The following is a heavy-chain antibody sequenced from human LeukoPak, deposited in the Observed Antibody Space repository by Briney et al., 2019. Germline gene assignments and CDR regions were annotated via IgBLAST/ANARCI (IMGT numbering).Heavy chain of an antibody. V-gene: IGHV3-30-3*01. CDR2: ISYDGSNK. D-gene: IGHD6-13*01. CDR1: GFTFSSYA. J-gene: IGHJ4*02. CDR3: AREGWSSCLDY. Sequence: GGSLRLSCAASGFTFSSYAMHWVRQAPGKGLEWVAVISYDGSNKYYADSVKGRFTISRDNSKNTPYLQMNSLRAEDTAVYYCAREGWSSCLDYWGQGTLVTVSS.